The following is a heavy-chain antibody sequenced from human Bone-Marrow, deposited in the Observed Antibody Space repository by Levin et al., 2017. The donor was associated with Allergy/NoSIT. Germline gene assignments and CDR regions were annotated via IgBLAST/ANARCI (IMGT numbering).Heavy chain of an antibody. CDR1: GFSFSAYG. V-gene: IGHV3-33*01. Sequence: PGGSLRLSCAASGFSFSAYGMHWVRQAPGKGLEWVAVIWFDGSNEYYADSAKGRFTISRDNSKNTLYLRMDSLRAEDTAVYYCARVSSVTAPYYYHAMDVWGQGTTVTVSS. CDR3: ARVSSVTAPYYYHAMDV. CDR2: IWFDGSNE. J-gene: IGHJ6*02.